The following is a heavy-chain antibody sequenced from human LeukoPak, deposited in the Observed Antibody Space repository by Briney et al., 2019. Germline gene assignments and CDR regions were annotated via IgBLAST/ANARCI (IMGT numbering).Heavy chain of an antibody. Sequence: PGGSLRLSCAASGFTFSSYSMNWVRQAPGKGLEWVSSISSSSSYIYYADSVKGRFTISRDNAKNSLHLQMNSLRAEDTAVYYCARAMAIVVVITPGVDYWGQGTLVTVSS. V-gene: IGHV3-21*01. CDR2: ISSSSSYI. CDR3: ARAMAIVVVITPGVDY. D-gene: IGHD3-22*01. J-gene: IGHJ4*02. CDR1: GFTFSSYS.